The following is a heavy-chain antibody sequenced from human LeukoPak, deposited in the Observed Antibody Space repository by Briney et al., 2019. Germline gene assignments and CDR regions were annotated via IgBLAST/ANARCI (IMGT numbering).Heavy chain of an antibody. V-gene: IGHV4-34*01. CDR2: INHSGST. CDR3: ARASGSYYLGAFDI. Sequence: SETLSLTCAVYGGSFSGYYWSWIRQPPGKGLEWIGEINHSGSTNYNPSLKSRVTISVDTSKNQFSLKLSSVTAADTAVYYCARASGSYYLGAFDIWGQGTMVTVSS. CDR1: GGSFSGYY. D-gene: IGHD3-10*01. J-gene: IGHJ3*02.